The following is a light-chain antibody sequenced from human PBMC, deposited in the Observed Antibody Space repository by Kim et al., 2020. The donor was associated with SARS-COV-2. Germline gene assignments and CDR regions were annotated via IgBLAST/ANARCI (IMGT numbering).Light chain of an antibody. Sequence: SSELTQDPAVSVALGQTVRITCQGDSLRSYYASWYQQKPGQAPVLVIYGKNNRPSGIPDRFSGSSSGNTASLTITGAQAEDDADYYCNSRDSSGNHLRVFGTGTKVTVL. CDR3: NSRDSSGNHLRV. V-gene: IGLV3-19*01. CDR2: GKN. J-gene: IGLJ1*01. CDR1: SLRSYY.